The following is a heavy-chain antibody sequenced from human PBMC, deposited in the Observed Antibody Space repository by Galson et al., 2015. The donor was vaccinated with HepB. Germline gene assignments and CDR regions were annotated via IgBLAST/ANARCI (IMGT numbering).Heavy chain of an antibody. CDR2: ISYDGSNI. CDR1: GTTFSTYG. J-gene: IGHJ4*02. D-gene: IGHD2-2*01. CDR3: TRGPIYCSSTSCYLDY. V-gene: IGHV3-30*03. Sequence: SLRLSCAASGTTFSTYGMHWVRQAPGKGLEWVAVISYDGSNIYYADSVKGRFTISRDNSKSTLYLQTNSLRDEDTAVYYCTRGPIYCSSTSCYLDYWGQGTLVTVSS.